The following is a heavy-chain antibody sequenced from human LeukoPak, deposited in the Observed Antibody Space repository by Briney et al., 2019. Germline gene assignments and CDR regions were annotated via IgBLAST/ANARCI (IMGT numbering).Heavy chain of an antibody. Sequence: SGGSLRLSCAASGFTFSSYEVNWVRQAPGKGREWVTYISSSGSTIYYADSVKGRFTIYRDNAKNSLYLQMNSLRAEDTAVYYCARVPAPKRITMVRGASDGMDVWGQGATVTVSS. CDR3: ARVPAPKRITMVRGASDGMDV. CDR2: ISSSGSTI. J-gene: IGHJ6*02. D-gene: IGHD3-10*01. V-gene: IGHV3-48*03. CDR1: GFTFSSYE.